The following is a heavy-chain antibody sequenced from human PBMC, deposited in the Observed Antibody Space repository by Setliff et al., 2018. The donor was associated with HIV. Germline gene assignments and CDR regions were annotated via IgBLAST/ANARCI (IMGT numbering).Heavy chain of an antibody. V-gene: IGHV4-31*03. CDR3: ASGEPYYYDSTGYSGNYFDY. Sequence: PSETLSLTCTVSGGSISSGGYYWSWIRQHPGKGLEWIGYIYYSGSTYYNPSLKSRVTISVDTSKNQFSLKLSSVTAADPAVYYCASGEPYYYDSTGYSGNYFDYWGQGTLVTVSS. CDR1: GGSISSGGYY. J-gene: IGHJ4*02. D-gene: IGHD3-22*01. CDR2: IYYSGST.